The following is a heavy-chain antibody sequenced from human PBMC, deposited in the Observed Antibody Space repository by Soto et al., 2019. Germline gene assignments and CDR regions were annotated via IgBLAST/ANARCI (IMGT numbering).Heavy chain of an antibody. Sequence: PGGSLRLSCAASGFTFSSYAMGWVRQGPGKGLEWVAVVSIGGSTHYADSVRGRFTISRDNSKNTLSLQMNSLTAEDTAVYFCAKRCVAGGHFDYWGQGALVTVSS. CDR3: AKRCVAGGHFDY. J-gene: IGHJ4*02. CDR2: VSIGGST. D-gene: IGHD1-26*01. V-gene: IGHV3-23*01. CDR1: GFTFSSYA.